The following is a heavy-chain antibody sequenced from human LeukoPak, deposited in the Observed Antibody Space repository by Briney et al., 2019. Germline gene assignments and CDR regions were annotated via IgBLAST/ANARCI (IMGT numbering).Heavy chain of an antibody. D-gene: IGHD1-26*01. J-gene: IGHJ4*02. Sequence: GGSLRLSCAASGFTFSSYSMNWVRQAPGKGLEWVSAISGSGGSTYYADSVKGRFTISRDNSKNTLYLQMNSLRAEDTAVYYCAKDGAGGSYSYWGQGTLVTVSS. V-gene: IGHV3-23*01. CDR3: AKDGAGGSYSY. CDR2: ISGSGGST. CDR1: GFTFSSYS.